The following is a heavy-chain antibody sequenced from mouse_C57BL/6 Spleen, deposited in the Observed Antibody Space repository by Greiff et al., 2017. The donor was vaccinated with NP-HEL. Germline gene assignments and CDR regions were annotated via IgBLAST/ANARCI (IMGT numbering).Heavy chain of an antibody. V-gene: IGHV1-19*01. CDR2: INPYNGGT. Sequence: EVQLQQSGPVLVKPGASVTMSCTASGYTFTDYYMNWVKQSHGKSLEWIGVINPYNGGTSYNQKFKGKATLTVDKSSSTAYMELNRLTSEDSAVYYCARDEAWFAYWGQGTLVTVSA. CDR1: GYTFTDYY. J-gene: IGHJ3*01. CDR3: ARDEAWFAY.